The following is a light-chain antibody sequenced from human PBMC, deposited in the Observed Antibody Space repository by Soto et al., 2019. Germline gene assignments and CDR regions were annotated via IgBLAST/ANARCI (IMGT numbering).Light chain of an antibody. CDR3: CSYAGSNTLYV. CDR2: EVS. CDR1: SSDVGTYNL. V-gene: IGLV2-23*02. Sequence: QSALTQPASVSGSPGQSITISCTGASSDVGTYNLVSGYQQHPGKAPKLMIYEVSKRPSGVSNRFSGSKSGNTASLTISGLQAEDEADYYCCSYAGSNTLYVFGTGTKLTVL. J-gene: IGLJ1*01.